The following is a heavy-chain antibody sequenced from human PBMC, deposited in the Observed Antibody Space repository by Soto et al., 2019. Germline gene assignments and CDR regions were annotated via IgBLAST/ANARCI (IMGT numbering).Heavy chain of an antibody. J-gene: IGHJ4*02. V-gene: IGHV4-39*01. CDR3: ASPKMDYDSTGYYFDY. Sequence: SETLSLTCTVSGGSISSSSYYWGWIRQPPGKGLEWIGSIYYSGSTYYTPSLKSRVTISLDTSKNQFSLKLSSVTAADTAVYYCASPKMDYDSTGYYFDYWGQGTLVTVSS. D-gene: IGHD3-22*01. CDR2: IYYSGST. CDR1: GGSISSSSYY.